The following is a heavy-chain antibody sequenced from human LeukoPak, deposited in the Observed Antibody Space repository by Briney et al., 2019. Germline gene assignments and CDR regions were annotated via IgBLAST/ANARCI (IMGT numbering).Heavy chain of an antibody. CDR1: GGSISSGSYY. Sequence: SQTLSLTCTVSGGSISSGSYYWSWIRQPAGKGLEWIGRIYTSGSTNYNPSLKSRVTISVDTSKNQFSLKLSSVTAADTAVYYCARVGSTLFAFDIWGQGTMVTVSS. CDR3: ARVGSTLFAFDI. V-gene: IGHV4-61*02. J-gene: IGHJ3*02. D-gene: IGHD6-13*01. CDR2: IYTSGST.